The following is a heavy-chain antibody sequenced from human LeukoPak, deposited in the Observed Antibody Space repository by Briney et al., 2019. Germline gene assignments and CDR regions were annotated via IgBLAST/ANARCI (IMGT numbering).Heavy chain of an antibody. V-gene: IGHV1-2*06. D-gene: IGHD2-2*01. CDR1: GYTFTGYY. J-gene: IGHJ6*03. CDR3: AGTRPNYYYYYMDV. CDR2: VNPNSGGT. Sequence: ASVKVSCKASGYTFTGYYMHWVRQAPGQGLEWMGRVNPNSGGTNYARKFQGRVTMTRDTSISTAYMELSRLRSDDTAVYYCAGTRPNYYYYYMDVWGKGTTVTVSS.